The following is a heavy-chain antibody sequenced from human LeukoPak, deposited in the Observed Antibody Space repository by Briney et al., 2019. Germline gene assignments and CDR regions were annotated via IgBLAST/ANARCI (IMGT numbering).Heavy chain of an antibody. CDR3: ARTPSTIAAHFDY. Sequence: PGGSLRLSCAASGFTFSTYAMTWVRQAPGKGLEWVSGINSNGDEIYYADSVRGRFTISRDNSNNALYLQMDSLRAEDTAVYYCARTPSTIAAHFDYWGQGTLVTVSS. D-gene: IGHD6-13*01. CDR1: GFTFSTYA. CDR2: INSNGDEI. V-gene: IGHV3-23*01. J-gene: IGHJ4*02.